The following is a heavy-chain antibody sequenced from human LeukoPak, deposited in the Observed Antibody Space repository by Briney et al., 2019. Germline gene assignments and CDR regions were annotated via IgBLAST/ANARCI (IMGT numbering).Heavy chain of an antibody. J-gene: IGHJ6*02. CDR2: SKHKAKSHTT. D-gene: IGHD5-18*01. CDR3: ALWSYYYYGLDV. Sequence: GGSLRLSCAASGFTFSDRDMDWVRQAPGKGLEWVGRSKHKAKSHTTEYAASVKGRFTISRDNSNNSVWLQMNSLKTEDTAVYYCALWSYYYYGLDVWGQGTTVTVSS. V-gene: IGHV3-72*01. CDR1: GFTFSDRD.